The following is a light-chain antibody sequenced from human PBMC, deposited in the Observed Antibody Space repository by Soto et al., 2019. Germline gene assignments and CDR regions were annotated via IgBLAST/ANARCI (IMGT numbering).Light chain of an antibody. CDR2: DVS. CDR1: SSDVGGYNY. J-gene: IGLJ3*02. Sequence: QSALTQPASVSGSPGQSIIISCTGTSSDVGGYNYVSWYQQHPGKAPKLMIYDVSNRPSGVSSRFSGSKSGNTASLTISGLQAEDEADYYCSSYTSSTTWVFGGGTKVTVL. CDR3: SSYTSSTTWV. V-gene: IGLV2-14*01.